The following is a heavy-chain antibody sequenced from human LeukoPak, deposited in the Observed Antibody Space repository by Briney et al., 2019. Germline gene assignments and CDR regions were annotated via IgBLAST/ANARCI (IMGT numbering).Heavy chain of an antibody. CDR3: ARDAFSSGPDIDY. CDR1: GFTFSSYW. CDR2: IKQDGSEK. Sequence: GGSLRLSCAVSGFTFSSYWMSWVRQAPGKGLEWVANIKQDGSEKYYVDSVKGRFTISRDNAKSSLYLQMNSLRAEDTAVYYCARDAFSSGPDIDYWSQGTLVTVSS. V-gene: IGHV3-7*01. D-gene: IGHD6-19*01. J-gene: IGHJ4*02.